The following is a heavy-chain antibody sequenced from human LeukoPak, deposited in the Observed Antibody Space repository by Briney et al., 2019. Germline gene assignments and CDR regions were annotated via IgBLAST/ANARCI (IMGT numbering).Heavy chain of an antibody. CDR2: ISYSSSFT. J-gene: IGHJ4*02. D-gene: IGHD6-13*01. CDR1: GFTFSDYY. Sequence: GGSLRLSCAASGFTFSDYYMSWIRQAPGKGLEWVSYISYSSSFTSYADSVKGRFTISRDNAKNSLYLQMNSLRAEYTAVCYCARGRLEAAGNFDDWGQGTLVTVSS. CDR3: ARGRLEAAGNFDD. V-gene: IGHV3-11*05.